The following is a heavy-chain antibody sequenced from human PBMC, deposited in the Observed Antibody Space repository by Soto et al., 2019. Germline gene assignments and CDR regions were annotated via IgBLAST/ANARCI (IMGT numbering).Heavy chain of an antibody. J-gene: IGHJ4*02. D-gene: IGHD1-26*01. CDR2: IYYSGST. Sequence: ETLSLTCTVSGGSISSGGYYWSWIRQPPGKGLEWIGYIYYSGSTNYNPSLKSRVTISVDTSKNHFSLKLSSVTAADTAVYYCARRYGGNLDYWGQGTLVTVSS. V-gene: IGHV4-61*03. CDR3: ARRYGGNLDY. CDR1: GGSISSGGYY.